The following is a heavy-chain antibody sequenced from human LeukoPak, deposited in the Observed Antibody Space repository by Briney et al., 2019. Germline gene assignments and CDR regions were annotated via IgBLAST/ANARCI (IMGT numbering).Heavy chain of an antibody. D-gene: IGHD2-21*02. J-gene: IGHJ4*02. CDR1: GFTFSSYG. CDR2: ISYDGSNK. CDR3: AKPQPAWGVTAYYFDY. V-gene: IGHV3-30*18. Sequence: GGSLRLSCAAPGFTFSSYGMHWVRQAPGKGLEWVAVISYDGSNKYYADSVKGRFTISRDNSKNTLYLQMNSLRAEDTAVYYCAKPQPAWGVTAYYFDYWGQGTLVTVSS.